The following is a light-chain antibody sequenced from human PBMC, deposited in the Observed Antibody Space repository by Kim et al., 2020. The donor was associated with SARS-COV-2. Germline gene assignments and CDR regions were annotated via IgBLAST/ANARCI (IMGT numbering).Light chain of an antibody. V-gene: IGKV1-33*01. CDR2: DAS. Sequence: DIQMTQSPSSLSASIGDRLTITCQASQDINNSLNWYQQKPGKAPKLLIYDASNLEKGVPLRFSGSGSGTDFTFTISSLQPEDIATYYCQHYENPFTFGPGTKVDIK. J-gene: IGKJ3*01. CDR1: QDINNS. CDR3: QHYENPFT.